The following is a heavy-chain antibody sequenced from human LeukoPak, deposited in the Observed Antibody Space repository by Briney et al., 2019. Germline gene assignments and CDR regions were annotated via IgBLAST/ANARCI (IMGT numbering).Heavy chain of an antibody. V-gene: IGHV1-24*01. Sequence: ASVKVSCKVSGYTLTELSMHWVRQAPGKGLEWMGGFDPEDGETIYAQKFQGRVTMTEDTSTDTAYMELSSLRSEDTAVYFCARGDQPLIVGTSPRGYFDSWGQGAPVTVSS. D-gene: IGHD1-26*01. J-gene: IGHJ4*02. CDR2: FDPEDGET. CDR3: ARGDQPLIVGTSPRGYFDS. CDR1: GYTLTELS.